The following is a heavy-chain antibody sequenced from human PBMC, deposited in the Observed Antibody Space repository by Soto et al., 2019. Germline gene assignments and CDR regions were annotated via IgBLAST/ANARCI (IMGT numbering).Heavy chain of an antibody. CDR1: GFTFISYA. J-gene: IGHJ6*02. D-gene: IGHD6-13*01. CDR3: AKDRDGAAAGPTKFYGMDV. CDR2: ISGSGDST. V-gene: IGHV3-23*01. Sequence: EVQLLESGGGLVQPGGSLRLSCAASGFTFISYAMSWVRQAPGKGLEWVSVISGSGDSTYYADSVSGRFTISRDNSKNTLYLQMNSLRAEDTAVYYCAKDRDGAAAGPTKFYGMDVWGQGTTVTVSS.